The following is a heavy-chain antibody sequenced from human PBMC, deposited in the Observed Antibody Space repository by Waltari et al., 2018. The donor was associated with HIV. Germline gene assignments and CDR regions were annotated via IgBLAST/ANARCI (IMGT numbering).Heavy chain of an antibody. V-gene: IGHV4-39*01. CDR3: ARQRLSYSSIYPDAFDI. CDR1: GGSISSSSYY. CDR2: IYYSGRT. D-gene: IGHD6-13*01. Sequence: QLQLQESGPGLVKPSETLSLTCTVSGGSISSSSYYWGWIRQPPGKGLEWIGTIYYSGRTYYHPSRNSRVTISVHTSKIQFSRKLSSVTAADTAVYYCARQRLSYSSIYPDAFDIWGQGTLVSVSS. J-gene: IGHJ3*02.